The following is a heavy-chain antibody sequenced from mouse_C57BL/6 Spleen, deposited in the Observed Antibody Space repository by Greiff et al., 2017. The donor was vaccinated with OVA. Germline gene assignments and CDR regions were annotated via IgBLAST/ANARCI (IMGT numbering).Heavy chain of an antibody. J-gene: IGHJ1*03. CDR2: IWSGGST. CDR3: ARGEAVVGGPDFDV. V-gene: IGHV2-2*01. CDR1: GFSFTSYG. D-gene: IGHD1-1*01. Sequence: QVQLQQSGPGLVQPSQSLSITCTVSGFSFTSYGVHWVRQSPGKGLEWLGVIWSGGSTDYNAAFISRLCISTDNSKSHVFFKMNSLQADETAIYYWARGEAVVGGPDFDVWGTGTTVTVSS.